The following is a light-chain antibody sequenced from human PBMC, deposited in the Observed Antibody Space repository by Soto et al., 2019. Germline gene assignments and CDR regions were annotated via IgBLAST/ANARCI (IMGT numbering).Light chain of an antibody. J-gene: IGLJ1*01. CDR2: KNN. Sequence: QTVVTQSPSASGTPGQRVIISCSGSSSNIGSNYVYWYQQLPGSAPKLLICKNNQRPSGVPDRFSGSKSGTSASLAISGLRSEDEADYYCAAWDDSLSGGVFGTGTKLTVL. CDR3: AAWDDSLSGGV. CDR1: SSNIGSNY. V-gene: IGLV1-47*01.